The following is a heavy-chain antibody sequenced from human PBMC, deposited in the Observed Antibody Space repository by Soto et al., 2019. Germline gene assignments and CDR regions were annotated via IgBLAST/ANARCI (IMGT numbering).Heavy chain of an antibody. V-gene: IGHV3-7*01. CDR3: ARVGRGVVEAAATPAYYCYYGMDV. D-gene: IGHD2-2*01. CDR1: GFTFSSYW. CDR2: IKQDGSEK. J-gene: IGHJ6*02. Sequence: EVQLVESGGGLVQPGGSLRLSCAASGFTFSSYWMSWVRQAPGKGLEWVANIKQDGSEKYYVDSVKGRFTISRDNAKNSLYLQMNSLRAEDTAVYYCARVGRGVVEAAATPAYYCYYGMDVWGQGTTVTVSS.